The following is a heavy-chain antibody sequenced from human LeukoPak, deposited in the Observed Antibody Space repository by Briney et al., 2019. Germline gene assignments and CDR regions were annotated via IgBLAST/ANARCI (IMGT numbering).Heavy chain of an antibody. Sequence: GGSLRLSCVASGFTFRNYAMTWVRQAPGKGLEWVSFISGSGDSAYYADSLKGRFTISRDKSKSTLYLQTDSLRAEDTAVYYCARVAILSWYFDLWGRGTLVTVSS. D-gene: IGHD2-21*01. CDR2: ISGSGDSA. CDR1: GFTFRNYA. V-gene: IGHV3-23*01. CDR3: ARVAILSWYFDL. J-gene: IGHJ2*01.